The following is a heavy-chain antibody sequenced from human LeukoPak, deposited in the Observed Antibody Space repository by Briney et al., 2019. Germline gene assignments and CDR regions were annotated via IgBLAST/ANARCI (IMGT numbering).Heavy chain of an antibody. J-gene: IGHJ4*02. CDR3: AKRFGSGYYNVDY. CDR2: IRYDGSNK. CDR1: GFTFSSYG. Sequence: GGSLRLSCAASGFTFSSYGMHWVRQAPGKGLEWVAFIRYDGSNKYYADSVKGRFTISRDSSKNTLYLQMKSLRAEDTAVYYCAKRFGSGYYNVDYWGQGSLVTVSS. D-gene: IGHD3-22*01. V-gene: IGHV3-30*02.